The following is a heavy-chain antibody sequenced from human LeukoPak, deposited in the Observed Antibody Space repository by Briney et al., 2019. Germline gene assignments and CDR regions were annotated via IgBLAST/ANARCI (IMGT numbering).Heavy chain of an antibody. V-gene: IGHV4-59*12. D-gene: IGHD3-10*01. CDR3: ARDKLLWFGEFVP. CDR1: GDSIDTYV. CDR2: VYYSGST. Sequence: PSETLSLTCTVSGDSIDTYVWSWIRQPPGKGLEWIGYVYYSGSTNYNPSLKSRVTISLDTSKDQFSLKLTSVTAADTALYYCARDKLLWFGEFVPWGQGTQVTVSS. J-gene: IGHJ5*02.